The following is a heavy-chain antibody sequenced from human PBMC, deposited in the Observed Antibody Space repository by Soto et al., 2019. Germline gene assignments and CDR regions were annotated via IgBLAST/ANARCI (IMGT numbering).Heavy chain of an antibody. CDR2: ITLDGGST. V-gene: IGHV3-43*01. J-gene: IGHJ4*02. CDR3: AKGNYYDSSGYYYFDY. D-gene: IGHD3-22*01. CDR1: GFPFDAYV. Sequence: PGGSLRLSCAASGFPFDAYVMHWVRQGPGKGLEWVSLITLDGGSTYYADSVKGRFTISRDNSENSLYLQMNSLRPEDTALYYCAKGNYYDSSGYYYFDYWGQGTLVTVSS.